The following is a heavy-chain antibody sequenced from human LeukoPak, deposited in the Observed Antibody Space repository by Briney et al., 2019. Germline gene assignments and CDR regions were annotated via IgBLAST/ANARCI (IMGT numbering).Heavy chain of an antibody. CDR2: INHSGST. J-gene: IGHJ6*03. CDR1: GFTFSSYA. V-gene: IGHV4-34*01. Sequence: GSLRLSCAASGFTFSSYAMSWVRQAPGKGLEWVGEINHSGSTNYNPSLKSRFTISVDTSKNQFSLKLSSVTAADTAVYYCARDGPSLSSSSRYYMDVWGKGTTVTVSS. D-gene: IGHD6-6*01. CDR3: ARDGPSLSSSSRYYMDV.